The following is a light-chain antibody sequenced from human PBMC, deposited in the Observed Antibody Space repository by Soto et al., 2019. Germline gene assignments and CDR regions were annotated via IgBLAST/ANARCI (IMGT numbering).Light chain of an antibody. CDR1: QSVSGNY. CDR2: GAT. V-gene: IGKV3-20*01. CDR3: QQYGRSATFT. Sequence: ETVLTQSPGTLSLSPGERATLSCRAIQSVSGNYLAWYQQKLGQAPRLLIYGATSRATGIPDRFSGSVSGTDFTLTISRLEPEDFAVYYCQQYGRSATFTFGPGTKVDIK. J-gene: IGKJ3*01.